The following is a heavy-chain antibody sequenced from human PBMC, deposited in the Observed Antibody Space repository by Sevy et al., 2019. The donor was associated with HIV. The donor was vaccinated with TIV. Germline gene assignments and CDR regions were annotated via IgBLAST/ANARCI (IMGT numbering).Heavy chain of an antibody. J-gene: IGHJ1*01. V-gene: IGHV4-39*01. CDR2: IYYSGST. CDR3: ARQQVYYDSSGYYYGFYFQH. D-gene: IGHD3-22*01. Sequence: SETLSLTCTVSGGSISSSSYYWGWIRQPPGKGLEWIGSIYYSGSTYYNPSLKSLITISVDTSKNQFSLKLGSVTAAETAVYYCARQQVYYDSSGYYYGFYFQHWGQGTLVTVSS. CDR1: GGSISSSSYY.